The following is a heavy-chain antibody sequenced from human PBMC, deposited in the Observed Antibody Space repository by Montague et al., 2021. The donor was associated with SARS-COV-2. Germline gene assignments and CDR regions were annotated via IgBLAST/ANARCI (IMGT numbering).Heavy chain of an antibody. CDR2: ISYDGSNK. CDR1: GLTFSSYA. J-gene: IGHJ4*02. D-gene: IGHD3-10*01. CDR3: ARVPPGLLWFGEIDY. V-gene: IGHV3-30-3*01. Sequence: SLRLSCPASGLTFSSYAMHWVRQAPGKGLEWVAVISYDGSNKYYADSVKGRFTISRDNSKNTLYLQMNSLRAEDTAVYYCARVPPGLLWFGEIDYWGQGTLVTVSS.